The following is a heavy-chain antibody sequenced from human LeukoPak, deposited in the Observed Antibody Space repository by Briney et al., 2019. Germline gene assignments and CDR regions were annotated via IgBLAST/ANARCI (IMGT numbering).Heavy chain of an antibody. Sequence: GGSLRLSCAASGFTVRSYWMHWVRQAPGKGLVWVSHINSDGSNTGYADSVKGRFTISRDTAKNTLYLQMDSLRAGDTAVYYCVRQDIGSYLGGYWGQGTLVTVSS. J-gene: IGHJ4*02. CDR2: INSDGSNT. CDR1: GFTVRSYW. V-gene: IGHV3-74*01. D-gene: IGHD1-26*01. CDR3: VRQDIGSYLGGY.